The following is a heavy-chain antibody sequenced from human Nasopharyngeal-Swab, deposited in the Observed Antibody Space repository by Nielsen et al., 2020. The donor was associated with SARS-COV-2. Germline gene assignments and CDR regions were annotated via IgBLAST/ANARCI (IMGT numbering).Heavy chain of an antibody. D-gene: IGHD3-22*01. V-gene: IGHV3-11*01. CDR3: AREDTDYYDSSGYFDY. Sequence: GGSLRLSCAASGFTFSDYYMSWIRQAPGKGLEWVSYISSSGSTIYYADSVKGRFTISRDNAKNSLYLQMISLRAEDTAVYYCAREDTDYYDSSGYFDYWGQGTLVTVSS. CDR2: ISSSGSTI. J-gene: IGHJ4*02. CDR1: GFTFSDYY.